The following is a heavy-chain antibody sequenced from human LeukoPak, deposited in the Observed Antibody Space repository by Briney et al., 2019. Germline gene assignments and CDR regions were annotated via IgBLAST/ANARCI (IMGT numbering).Heavy chain of an antibody. V-gene: IGHV3-48*03. D-gene: IGHD6-19*01. CDR1: GFTFSSYE. J-gene: IGHJ4*02. CDR2: ISSSGSTI. CDR3: ARVKGIAVAEYGY. Sequence: GGSLRLSCAASGFTFSSYEMNWVRQAPGKGLEWVSYISSSGSTIYYADSVKGRFTISRDNAKNSLYLQMNSLRAEDTAVYYCARVKGIAVAEYGYWGQGTLVTVSS.